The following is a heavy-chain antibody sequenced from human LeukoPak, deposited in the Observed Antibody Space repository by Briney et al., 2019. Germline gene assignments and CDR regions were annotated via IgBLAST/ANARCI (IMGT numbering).Heavy chain of an antibody. V-gene: IGHV3-23*01. CDR1: GFIFTSYG. Sequence: PGRSLRLSCAASGFIFTSYGMHWVRQAPGKGLEWVSAISGSGGSTYYADSVKGRFTISRDNSKNTLYLQMNSLRAEDTAVYYCAKVTYSSGWYPPNDAFDIWGQGTMVTVSS. CDR2: ISGSGGST. D-gene: IGHD6-19*01. CDR3: AKVTYSSGWYPPNDAFDI. J-gene: IGHJ3*02.